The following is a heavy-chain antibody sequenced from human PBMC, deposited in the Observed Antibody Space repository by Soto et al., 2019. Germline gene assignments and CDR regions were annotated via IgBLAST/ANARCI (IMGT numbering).Heavy chain of an antibody. V-gene: IGHV3-30-3*01. CDR3: AREGATYYYDSSGSYPDY. CDR1: GFTFSSYA. CDR2: ISYDGSNK. J-gene: IGHJ4*02. Sequence: GGSLRLSCAASGFTFSSYAMHWVRQAPGKGLEWVAVISYDGSNKYYADSVKGRFTISRDNSKNTLYLQMNSLRAEDTAVYYCAREGATYYYDSSGSYPDYWGQGTLVTVSS. D-gene: IGHD3-22*01.